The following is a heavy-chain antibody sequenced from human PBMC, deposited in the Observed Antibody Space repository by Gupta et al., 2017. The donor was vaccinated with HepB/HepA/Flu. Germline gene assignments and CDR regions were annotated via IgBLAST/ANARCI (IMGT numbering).Heavy chain of an antibody. CDR2: INHSGST. D-gene: IGHD3-3*01. CDR3: ARDRITIFGVVISHYGMDV. V-gene: IGHV4-34*01. J-gene: IGHJ6*02. CDR1: GGSFSGYY. Sequence: QVQLQQWGAGLLKPSETLPLTCAVYGGSFSGYYGSWIRQPPGKGLEWIGEINHSGSTNYNPSLKSRVTISVDTSKNQFSLKLSSVTAADTAVYYCARDRITIFGVVISHYGMDVWGQGTTVTVSS.